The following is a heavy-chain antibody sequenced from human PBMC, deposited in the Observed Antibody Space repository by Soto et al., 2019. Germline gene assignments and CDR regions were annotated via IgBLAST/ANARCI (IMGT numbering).Heavy chain of an antibody. J-gene: IGHJ4*02. V-gene: IGHV3-15*07. D-gene: IGHD1-7*01. CDR2: IKSKTDGGTT. Sequence: EVQLVESVGGLVKPGGSLRLSCAASGFTFSNAWMNWVRQAPGKGLEWVGRIKSKTDGGTTDYAAPVKGRFTISRDDSKTTLYLQMTSLKTEDTAVYYCTTGLFQLELRGDYDYWGQGTLVTVSS. CDR1: GFTFSNAW. CDR3: TTGLFQLELRGDYDY.